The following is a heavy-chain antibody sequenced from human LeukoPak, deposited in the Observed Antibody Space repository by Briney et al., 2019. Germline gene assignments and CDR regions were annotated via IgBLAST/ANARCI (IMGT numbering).Heavy chain of an antibody. J-gene: IGHJ3*02. Sequence: GGSLRLSCAASGFTFDDYAMHWVRQAPGKGLEWVSGISWNSGSIGYADSVKGRFTISRDNAKNSLYLQMNSLRAEDMALYYCARGQLVRNAFDIWGQGTMVTVSS. V-gene: IGHV3-9*03. CDR1: GFTFDDYA. D-gene: IGHD6-6*01. CDR2: ISWNSGSI. CDR3: ARGQLVRNAFDI.